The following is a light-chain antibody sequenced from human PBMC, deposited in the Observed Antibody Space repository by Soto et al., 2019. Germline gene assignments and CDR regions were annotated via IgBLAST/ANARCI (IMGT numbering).Light chain of an antibody. J-gene: IGKJ4*01. V-gene: IGKV3-20*01. Sequence: EIVLTQSPGTLSLSPGEGATLSCRASQSVDSNYLAWYQKKPGQAPRLLIYGASSRATGIPDRFSGSGSGXDFTLTISRLEPEDFAVYYCQQYGSSRNTFGGGTKVEIK. CDR1: QSVDSNY. CDR3: QQYGSSRNT. CDR2: GAS.